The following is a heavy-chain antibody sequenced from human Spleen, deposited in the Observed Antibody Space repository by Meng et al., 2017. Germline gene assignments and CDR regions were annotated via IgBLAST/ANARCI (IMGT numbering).Heavy chain of an antibody. J-gene: IGHJ4*01. CDR1: GGSIRSSNW. Sequence: QGRVQDAGPGRVEPSGTLSLTCPVSGGSIRSSNWWSWVRQPPGKGLEWIGGIYHLGSTNYNPSLKSRVTISVDKSKTQFSLKVTSVTAADTAVYYCAVFSSGWGPFDCWGQGTLVTVSS. CDR2: IYHLGST. V-gene: IGHV4-4*02. D-gene: IGHD6-19*01. CDR3: AVFSSGWGPFDC.